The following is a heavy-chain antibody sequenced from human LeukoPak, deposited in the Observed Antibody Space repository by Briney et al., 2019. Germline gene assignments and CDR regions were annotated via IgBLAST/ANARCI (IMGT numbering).Heavy chain of an antibody. J-gene: IGHJ4*02. CDR2: IYYSGST. Sequence: SETLSLTCTVSGGSISSGDYYWSWIRQPPGKGLEWIGYIYYSGSTYYNPSLKSRVTISVDTSKNQFSLKLSSVTAADTAVYYCARYSSSWYDPGLDYWGQGTLVTVSS. V-gene: IGHV4-30-4*01. CDR1: GGSISSGDYY. CDR3: ARYSSSWYDPGLDY. D-gene: IGHD6-13*01.